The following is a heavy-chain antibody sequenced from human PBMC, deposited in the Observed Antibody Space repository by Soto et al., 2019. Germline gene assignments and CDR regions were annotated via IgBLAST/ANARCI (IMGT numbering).Heavy chain of an antibody. V-gene: IGHV1-8*01. Sequence: ASVKVSCKASGYTFTSYDINWVRQATGQGLEWMGWMNPNSGNTGYAQKFQGRVTMTRNTSISTAYMELSRLRSDDTAVYYCARAYSGYDWNYYYYYMDVWGKGTTVTVSS. J-gene: IGHJ6*03. D-gene: IGHD5-12*01. CDR2: MNPNSGNT. CDR3: ARAYSGYDWNYYYYYMDV. CDR1: GYTFTSYD.